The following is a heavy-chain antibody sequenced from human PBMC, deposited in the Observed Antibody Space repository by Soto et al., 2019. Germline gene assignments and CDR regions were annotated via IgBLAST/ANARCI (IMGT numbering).Heavy chain of an antibody. J-gene: IGHJ4*02. D-gene: IGHD6-6*01. V-gene: IGHV1-18*01. Sequence: ASVKVSCKASGYTFTSYGISWVRQAPGQGLEWMGWISAYNGNTNYAQKLQGRVTMTTDTSTSTAYMELRSLRSDDTAVYYCAREYSSSSWLREYYFAYWGQGTLVTVSS. CDR1: GYTFTSYG. CDR3: AREYSSSSWLREYYFAY. CDR2: ISAYNGNT.